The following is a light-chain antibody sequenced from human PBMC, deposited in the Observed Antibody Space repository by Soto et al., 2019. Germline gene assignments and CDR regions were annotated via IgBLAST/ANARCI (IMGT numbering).Light chain of an antibody. Sequence: ETVLTQSPGTLSLSPGERATLFCRASQSVSSNYLAWYQQKPGQAPRLLIYGASSRATGIPDRFSGSGSGTDFTLNSSRLEPEDFAVYYCQQHGSSPPSWTFGQGPKVEIK. CDR3: QQHGSSPPSWT. J-gene: IGKJ1*01. CDR2: GAS. V-gene: IGKV3-20*01. CDR1: QSVSSNY.